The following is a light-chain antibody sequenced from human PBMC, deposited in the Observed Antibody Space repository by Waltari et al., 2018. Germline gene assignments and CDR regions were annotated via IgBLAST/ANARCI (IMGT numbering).Light chain of an antibody. V-gene: IGLV2-14*01. CDR2: EVS. Sequence: QSALTQPASVSGSPGQSVSIPCTGTSNDVGGYGSVSWYQQFPGKAPKLMIYEVSYRPSGVSSRFSGSKSGNTASLTISGLQAEDEAVYYCSSHTSTVPHVFGTGTKVTVV. CDR1: SNDVGGYGS. CDR3: SSHTSTVPHV. J-gene: IGLJ1*01.